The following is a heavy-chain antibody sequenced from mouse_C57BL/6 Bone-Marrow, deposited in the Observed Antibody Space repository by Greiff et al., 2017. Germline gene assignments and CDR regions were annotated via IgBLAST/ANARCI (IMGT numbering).Heavy chain of an antibody. V-gene: IGHV1-78*01. Sequence: QVQLKQSDAELVQPGASVKISCKVSGYTFTDPTIHWMTQRPEQGLAWIGYIYPRDGSTKYNEKFKGKATLTADKSSSTAYMQLNSLPSEDSAVYFCAKGLRGGFAYWGQGTLVTVSA. CDR1: GYTFTDPT. J-gene: IGHJ3*01. CDR2: IYPRDGST. CDR3: AKGLRGGFAY. D-gene: IGHD3-2*02.